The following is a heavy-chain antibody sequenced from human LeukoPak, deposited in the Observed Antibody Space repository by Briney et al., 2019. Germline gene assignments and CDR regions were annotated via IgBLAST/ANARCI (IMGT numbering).Heavy chain of an antibody. CDR2: INPNSGGT. CDR3: AREGASGSSEYYFDY. J-gene: IGHJ4*02. CDR1: GYTFTGYY. Sequence: ASVTVSCKASGYTFTGYYMHWVRQAPGQGLEWMGWINPNSGGTNYAQKFQGRVTMTRDTSISTAYMELSRLRSDDTAVYYCAREGASGSSEYYFDYWGQGTLVTVSS. V-gene: IGHV1-2*02. D-gene: IGHD1-26*01.